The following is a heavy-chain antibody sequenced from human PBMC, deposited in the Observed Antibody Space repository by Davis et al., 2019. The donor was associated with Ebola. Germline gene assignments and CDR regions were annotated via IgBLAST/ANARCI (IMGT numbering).Heavy chain of an antibody. CDR3: ARDYGDYGGFFNYYYGMDV. CDR2: IYWYDDK. D-gene: IGHD4-17*01. V-gene: IGHV2-5*01. Sequence: SGPTLVHPTQTLTLTCTFSGFPLSPSGVGVGWIRQPPGKALEWLALIYWYDDKRYSPSLKSRLTITKDTSKNQVVLTMTNMDPVDTATYYCARDYGDYGGFFNYYYGMDVWGQGTTVTVSS. J-gene: IGHJ6*02. CDR1: GFPLSPSGVG.